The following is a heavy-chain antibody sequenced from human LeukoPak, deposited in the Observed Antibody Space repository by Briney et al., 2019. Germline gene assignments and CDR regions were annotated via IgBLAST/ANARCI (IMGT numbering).Heavy chain of an antibody. CDR2: INPNSGGT. V-gene: IGHV1-2*02. CDR1: GYTFTGYY. J-gene: IGHJ5*02. Sequence: ASVKVSCKASGYTFTGYYMHWVRQAPGQGLEWMGWINPNSGGTDYAQKFQGRVTMTRDTSISTAYMELSRLRSDDTAVYYCARDNEGSIMITFGGVIASNWFDPWGQGTLVTVSS. CDR3: ARDNEGSIMITFGGVIASNWFDP. D-gene: IGHD3-16*02.